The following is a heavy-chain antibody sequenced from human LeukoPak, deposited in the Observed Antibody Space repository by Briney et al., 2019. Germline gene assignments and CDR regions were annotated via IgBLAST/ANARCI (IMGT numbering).Heavy chain of an antibody. D-gene: IGHD3-9*01. CDR2: INPSGGST. Sequence: ASVKVSCKASGYTFTSYYMHWVRQAPGQGLEWMGIINPSGGSTSYAQKFQGRVTITTDESTSTAYMELSSLRSEDTAVYYCARAEEHYDILTGSLTKYYFDYWGQGTLVTVSS. CDR3: ARAEEHYDILTGSLTKYYFDY. CDR1: GYTFTSYY. J-gene: IGHJ4*02. V-gene: IGHV1-46*01.